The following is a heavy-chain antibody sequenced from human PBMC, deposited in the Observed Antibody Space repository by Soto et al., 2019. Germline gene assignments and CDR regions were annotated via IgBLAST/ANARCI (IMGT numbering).Heavy chain of an antibody. Sequence: GGSLRLSCAASGFTFSSYAMSWVRQAPGKGLEWVSAISGSGGSTYYADSVKGRFTISRDNSKNTLYLQMNSLRAEDTAVYYCAKTGGASIAAAALAYYCDYWGQGTLVTVSS. CDR2: ISGSGGST. J-gene: IGHJ4*02. CDR1: GFTFSSYA. D-gene: IGHD6-13*01. V-gene: IGHV3-23*01. CDR3: AKTGGASIAAAALAYYCDY.